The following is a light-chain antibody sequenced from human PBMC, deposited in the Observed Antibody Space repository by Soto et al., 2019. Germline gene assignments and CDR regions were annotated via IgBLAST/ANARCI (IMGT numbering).Light chain of an antibody. CDR1: QSVSND. V-gene: IGKV3-15*01. CDR2: GAS. Sequence: EIVMTQSPATLSMSPGERATLSCRASQSVSNDLAWYQQKPGQAPRPLIFGASTRATGIPARFSGSGSGTDFTLTISSLQSEDFAIYYCQQYNNWPYTFGQGTKLEIK. CDR3: QQYNNWPYT. J-gene: IGKJ2*01.